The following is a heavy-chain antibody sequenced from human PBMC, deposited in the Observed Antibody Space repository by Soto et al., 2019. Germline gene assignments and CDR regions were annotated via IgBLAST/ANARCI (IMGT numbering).Heavy chain of an antibody. J-gene: IGHJ4*02. CDR1: GFTFSSYA. CDR2: ISGSGGST. V-gene: IGHV3-23*01. D-gene: IGHD3-22*01. CDR3: AKDPPALYYYDSSGSFDY. Sequence: EVQLLESGGGLVQPGGSLRLSCAASGFTFSSYAMSWVRQAPGKGLEWVSAISGSGGSTYYADSVKGRFTISRDNSKKTLYLQMNSLRAEDTAVYYCAKDPPALYYYDSSGSFDYWGQGTLVTVSS.